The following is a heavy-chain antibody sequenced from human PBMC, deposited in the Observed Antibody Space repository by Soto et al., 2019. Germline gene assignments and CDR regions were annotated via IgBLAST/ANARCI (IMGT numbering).Heavy chain of an antibody. J-gene: IGHJ6*02. CDR1: GYTLTELS. CDR3: ATGVRCSSTSCYLDYYYGMDV. V-gene: IGHV1-24*01. CDR2: FDPEDGET. Sequence: GASVKVSCKVSGYTLTELSMHWVRQAPGKGLEWMGGFDPEDGETIYAQKFQGRVTMTEDTSTDTAYMELSSLRSEDTAVYYCATGVRCSSTSCYLDYYYGMDVWGQGTTVTVSS. D-gene: IGHD2-2*01.